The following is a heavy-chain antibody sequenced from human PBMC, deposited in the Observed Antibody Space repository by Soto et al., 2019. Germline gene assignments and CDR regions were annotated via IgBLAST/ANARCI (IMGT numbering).Heavy chain of an antibody. V-gene: IGHV3-23*01. CDR1: GFTFSSYA. D-gene: IGHD3-22*01. CDR3: AKPGAGLGGGYYLFDY. Sequence: EVQLLESGGGLVQPGGSLRLSCAASGFTFSSYAMSWVRQAPGKGLEWVSTISGSGGSTYYADSVKGRFTISRDNSKNTLYLQRTNLRAEDTAVYYCAKPGAGLGGGYYLFDYWGQGTLVTVSS. J-gene: IGHJ4*02. CDR2: ISGSGGST.